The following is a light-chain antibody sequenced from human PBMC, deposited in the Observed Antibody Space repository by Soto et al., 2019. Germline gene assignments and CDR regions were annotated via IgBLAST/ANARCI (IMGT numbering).Light chain of an antibody. CDR3: QQYYSYPLT. J-gene: IGKJ4*01. V-gene: IGKV3-15*01. CDR1: QSVDIN. CDR2: GAS. Sequence: EIVLTQSPATLSVSPGERVTLSCRASQSVDINLAWYQQKPGQAPRLVIYGASTRATDMPGTFSGSGSGTDFTLTISCLQSEDFATYYCQQYYSYPLTFGGGTKVDIK.